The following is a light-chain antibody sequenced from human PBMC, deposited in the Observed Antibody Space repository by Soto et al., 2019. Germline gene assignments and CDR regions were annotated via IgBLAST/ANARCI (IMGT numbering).Light chain of an antibody. J-gene: IGKJ4*01. V-gene: IGKV3-11*01. Sequence: EIVLTQFPVTLSLSPGERATLSCRASQGVGSYLAWYQQKPGQAPRLLIYDASHRATDIPARFSGSGSGTDFTLTISGLEPEDFAVYYCQQRSDRPPGTFGGGTKVEIK. CDR1: QGVGSY. CDR3: QQRSDRPPGT. CDR2: DAS.